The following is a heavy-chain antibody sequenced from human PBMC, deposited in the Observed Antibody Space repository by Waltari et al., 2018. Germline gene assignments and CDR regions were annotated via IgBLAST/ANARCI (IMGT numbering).Heavy chain of an antibody. CDR3: AIYAVDTAMEFDY. J-gene: IGHJ4*02. V-gene: IGHV1-69*05. CDR1: GGTFSSYA. Sequence: QVQLVQSGAEVKKPGSSVKVSCKASGGTFSSYAISWVPQAPAQGLEWMEGIIPIFGTANYAQKFQGRVTITTDESTSTAYMELSSLRSEDTAVYYCAIYAVDTAMEFDYWGQGTLVTVSS. D-gene: IGHD5-18*01. CDR2: IIPIFGTA.